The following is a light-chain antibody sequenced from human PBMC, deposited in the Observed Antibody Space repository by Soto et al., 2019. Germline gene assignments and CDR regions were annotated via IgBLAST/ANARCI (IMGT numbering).Light chain of an antibody. V-gene: IGKV3-20*01. Sequence: ENELTQSPGTLSLSPGERATLSCRASQSVNNNYIAWYQQRPGQAPRRLIYGASSRPNAIPDRFSGSGSGTDFTLTINGLEPEDFAVYYCQQYGSSPLTFGGGTKVEIK. CDR1: QSVNNNY. CDR2: GAS. J-gene: IGKJ4*01. CDR3: QQYGSSPLT.